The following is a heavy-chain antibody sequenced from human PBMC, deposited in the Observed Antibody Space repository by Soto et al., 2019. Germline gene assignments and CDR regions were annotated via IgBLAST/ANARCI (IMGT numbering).Heavy chain of an antibody. CDR3: ARDMVRGMDV. CDR2: IYSGGST. Sequence: TGGSLRLSCAASGFTFSYYYMSWVRQAPGKGLEWVSVIYSGGSTYYADSVKGRFTISRDNSKNTLYLQMNSLRAEDTAVYYCARDMVRGMDVWGQGTTVTVSS. CDR1: GFTFSYYY. V-gene: IGHV3-66*01. D-gene: IGHD3-10*01. J-gene: IGHJ6*02.